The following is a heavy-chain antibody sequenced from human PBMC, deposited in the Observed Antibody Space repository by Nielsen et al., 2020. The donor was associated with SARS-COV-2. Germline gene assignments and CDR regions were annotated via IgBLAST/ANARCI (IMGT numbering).Heavy chain of an antibody. Sequence: VRQAPGKGLEWVAVISYDGSNKYYADSVKGRFTISRDNSKNTLYLQMNSLRAGDTAVYYCAKELIPPSRYFDWLLMSGMAFDIWGQGTMVTVSS. CDR3: AKELIPPSRYFDWLLMSGMAFDI. J-gene: IGHJ3*02. D-gene: IGHD3-9*01. CDR2: ISYDGSNK. V-gene: IGHV3-30*18.